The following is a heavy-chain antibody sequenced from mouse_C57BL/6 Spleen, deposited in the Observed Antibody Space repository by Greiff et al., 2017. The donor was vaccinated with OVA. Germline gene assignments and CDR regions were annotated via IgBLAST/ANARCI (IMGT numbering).Heavy chain of an antibody. CDR2: IWRGGST. J-gene: IGHJ1*03. CDR1: GFSLTSYG. V-gene: IGHV2-5*01. CDR3: AKMGGYFDV. Sequence: VKLVESGPGLVQPSQSLSITCTVSGFSLTSYGVHWVRQSPGKGLEWLGVIWRGGSTDYNAAFMSRLSITKDNSKSQVFFKMTSLQADDTAIYYCAKMGGYFDVWGTGTTVTVSS.